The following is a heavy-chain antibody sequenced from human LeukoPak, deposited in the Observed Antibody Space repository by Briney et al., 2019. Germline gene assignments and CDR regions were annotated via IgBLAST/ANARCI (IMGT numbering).Heavy chain of an antibody. CDR2: IYYSGST. CDR1: GGSISSYY. J-gene: IGHJ5*02. D-gene: IGHD3-10*01. V-gene: IGHV4-59*01. Sequence: PSETLSPTCTVSGGSISSYYWSWIRQPPGKGLEWIGYIYYSGSTNYNPSLKSRVTISVDTSKNQFSLKLSSVTAADTAVYYCARVLLRGPYNWFDPWGQGTLVTVSS. CDR3: ARVLLRGPYNWFDP.